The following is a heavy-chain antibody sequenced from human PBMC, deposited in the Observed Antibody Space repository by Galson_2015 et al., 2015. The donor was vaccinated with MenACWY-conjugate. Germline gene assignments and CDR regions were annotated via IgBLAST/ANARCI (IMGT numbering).Heavy chain of an antibody. CDR1: GFAFSRFD. Sequence: SLRLSCAASGFAFSRFDMHWVRQAPGKGLEWVALMSYSESVEFYGDSVRGRFTISRDNSMNTLYLQMNSLRAEDTAIYYCAKEKLEYYSHGFHRFDIWGQGTMVTVSS. CDR2: MSYSESVE. J-gene: IGHJ3*02. D-gene: IGHD2/OR15-2a*01. V-gene: IGHV3-30*18. CDR3: AKEKLEYYSHGFHRFDI.